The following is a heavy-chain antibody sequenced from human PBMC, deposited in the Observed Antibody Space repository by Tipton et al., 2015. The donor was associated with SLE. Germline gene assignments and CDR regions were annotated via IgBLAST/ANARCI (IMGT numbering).Heavy chain of an antibody. D-gene: IGHD1-1*01. J-gene: IGHJ4*02. CDR2: IFYAGST. CDR3: TRDNWVFTTTGTMV. Sequence: TLSLTCTVSGGSLNSYYWNWIRLPPGKGLEWIGYIFYAGSTNYNPSLRSRVTISVDTSKNQFSLRLTSVTAADTAVYYCTRDNWVFTTTGTMVWGQGTLVTVSS. CDR1: GGSLNSYY. V-gene: IGHV4-59*12.